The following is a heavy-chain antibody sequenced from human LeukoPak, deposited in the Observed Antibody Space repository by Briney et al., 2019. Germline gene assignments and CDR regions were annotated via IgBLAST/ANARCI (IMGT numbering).Heavy chain of an antibody. D-gene: IGHD6-13*01. V-gene: IGHV3-30-3*01. CDR2: ISYDGSNK. CDR1: GFTFSSYA. Sequence: GGSLKLSCAASGFTFSSYAMHWVRQAPGKGLEWVAVISYDGSNKYYADSVKGRFTISRDNSKNTLYLQMNSLRAEDTAVYYCARDGARYSSSYYYYGMDVWGQGTTVTVSS. CDR3: ARDGARYSSSYYYYGMDV. J-gene: IGHJ6*02.